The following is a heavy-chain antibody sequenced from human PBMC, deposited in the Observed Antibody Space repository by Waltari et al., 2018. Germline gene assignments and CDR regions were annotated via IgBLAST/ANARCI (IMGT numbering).Heavy chain of an antibody. CDR1: GFTFSGSA. CDR3: TRTGDRNYGGNSKLGFDL. V-gene: IGHV3-73*01. CDR2: IRSKANSYAT. Sequence: VRLVESGGGLVQPGGSLKLSCAASGFTFSGSAMHWVRQASGTGLEWVGRIRSKANSYATAYAASVKGRVTISRDDSKNTAYLQMNSLKTEDTAVYYCTRTGDRNYGGNSKLGFDLWGRGTLVTVSS. J-gene: IGHJ2*01. D-gene: IGHD4-17*01.